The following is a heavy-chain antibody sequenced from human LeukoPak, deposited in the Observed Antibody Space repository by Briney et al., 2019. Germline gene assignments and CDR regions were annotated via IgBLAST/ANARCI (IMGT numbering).Heavy chain of an antibody. CDR1: GGSISSYY. CDR2: IHYSGST. CDR3: ARTTEGGYTYDYFYYYYMDV. J-gene: IGHJ6*03. D-gene: IGHD5-18*01. Sequence: SETLSLTCTVSGGSISSYYWSWIRQPPGKGLEWIGYIHYSGSTNYNPSLKSRVTISVDTSKNQFSLKLSSVTAADTAVYYCARTTEGGYTYDYFYYYYMDVWGKGTTVTISS. V-gene: IGHV4-59*01.